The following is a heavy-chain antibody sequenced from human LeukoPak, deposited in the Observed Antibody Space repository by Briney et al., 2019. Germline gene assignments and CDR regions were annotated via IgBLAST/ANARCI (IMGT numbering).Heavy chain of an antibody. J-gene: IGHJ4*02. CDR2: IRYDGSNK. CDR1: GFTFSSYG. Sequence: GGSLRLSCAASGFTFSSYGMHWVRQAPGKGLEGVAFIRYDGSNKYYADSVKGRFTISRDNSKNTLYLQMNSLRAEDTAVYYCAKDPLGYCSGGSCYIFDYWGQGTLVTVSS. CDR3: AKDPLGYCSGGSCYIFDY. V-gene: IGHV3-30*02. D-gene: IGHD2-15*01.